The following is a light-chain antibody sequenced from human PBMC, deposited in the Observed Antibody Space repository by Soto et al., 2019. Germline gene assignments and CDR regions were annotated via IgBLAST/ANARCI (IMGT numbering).Light chain of an antibody. CDR1: QSISSW. Sequence: DIQMTQSPSTLSASVGVRVTITCRASQSISSWLAWYQQKPGKAPKLLIYKASSLESGVPSRFSGSGSGTEFTLTISSLQPDDFATYYCQQRWTFGQGTKVDIK. CDR3: QQRWT. V-gene: IGKV1-5*03. J-gene: IGKJ1*01. CDR2: KAS.